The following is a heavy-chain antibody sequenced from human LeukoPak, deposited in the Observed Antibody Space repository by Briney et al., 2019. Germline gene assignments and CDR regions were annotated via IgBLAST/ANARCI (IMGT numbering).Heavy chain of an antibody. D-gene: IGHD3-10*01. CDR1: GGSFSGYY. Sequence: SETLSLTCAVYGGSFSGYYWSWIRQPPGKGLEWIGEINHSGSTNYNPSLKSRVTISVDTAKNQFSLKLSSVTAADTAVYYCARDAGSGSYYNVRRSYYYYYGMDVWGQGTTVTVSS. CDR2: INHSGST. CDR3: ARDAGSGSYYNVRRSYYYYYGMDV. J-gene: IGHJ6*02. V-gene: IGHV4-34*01.